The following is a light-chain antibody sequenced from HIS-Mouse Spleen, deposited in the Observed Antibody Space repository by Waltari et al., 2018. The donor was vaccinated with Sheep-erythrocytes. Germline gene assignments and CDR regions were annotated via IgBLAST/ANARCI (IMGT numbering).Light chain of an antibody. CDR2: QDS. CDR3: QAWDSSTAV. Sequence: SYELTQPPSVSVSPGQTASITCSGDKLGDKYACWYQQKPGQSPVLVIYQDSKRPSGFPERFPGSNSGNTATLTISGTQAMDEADYYCQAWDSSTAVFGGGTKLTVL. CDR1: KLGDKY. V-gene: IGLV3-1*01. J-gene: IGLJ2*01.